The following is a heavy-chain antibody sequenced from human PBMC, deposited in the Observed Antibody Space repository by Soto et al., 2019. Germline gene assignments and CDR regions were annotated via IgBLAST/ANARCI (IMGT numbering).Heavy chain of an antibody. Sequence: PGGYPRLSCTASGFKLRNYGMHWVRQSPGKGLDWVAAISNDGYNKYYGESVKGRFTISRDNSKSTLYLQMNSLRPEDTALYYFTKRPYDPSFVMDVRGQGTTVTVS. J-gene: IGHJ6*02. V-gene: IGHV3-30*18. CDR2: ISNDGYNK. CDR1: GFKLRNYG. D-gene: IGHD3-22*01. CDR3: TKRPYDPSFVMDV.